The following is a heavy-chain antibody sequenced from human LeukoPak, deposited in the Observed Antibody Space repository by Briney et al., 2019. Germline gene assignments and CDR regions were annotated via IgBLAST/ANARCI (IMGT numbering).Heavy chain of an antibody. CDR2: IDWDDDK. CDR3: ARAPGYSYALDY. CDR1: GFSLSTSGVG. V-gene: IGHV2-70*01. J-gene: IGHJ4*02. Sequence: SGPTLVNPTQTLTLTCTFSGFSLSTSGVGVGWIRQPPGKALEWLALIDWDDDKYYSTSLKTRLTISKDTSKNQVVLTMTNMDPVDTATYYCARAPGYSYALDYWGQGTLVTVSS. D-gene: IGHD5-18*01.